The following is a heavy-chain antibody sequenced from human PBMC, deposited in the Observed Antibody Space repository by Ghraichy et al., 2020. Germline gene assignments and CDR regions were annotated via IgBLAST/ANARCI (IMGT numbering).Heavy chain of an antibody. J-gene: IGHJ4*02. CDR3: AKARHTVVVAAYFDS. V-gene: IGHV3-23*01. CDR2: ISGRGGST. D-gene: IGHD2-15*01. CDR1: GFTFSSYA. Sequence: GGSLRLSCAASGFTFSSYAMSWVRQAPGKGLEWVSAISGRGGSTYYADSVKGRFTLSRDNSKNTLYLQMNSLRAEDTAVYYCAKARHTVVVAAYFDSWGQGTLVTVSS.